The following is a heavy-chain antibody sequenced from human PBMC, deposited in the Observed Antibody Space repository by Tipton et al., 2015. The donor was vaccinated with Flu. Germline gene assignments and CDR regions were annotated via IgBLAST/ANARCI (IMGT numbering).Heavy chain of an antibody. CDR1: GGSLSTYY. J-gene: IGHJ4*02. CDR2: IKEDGSEI. Sequence: LSLTCAVFGGSLSTYYWTWVRQAPGKGLEWVANIKEDGSEIYYVGPVKGRFTISRDNAKNSVYLQMNSLRAEDTAVYYCVRAMHYWGQGTLVTVSS. V-gene: IGHV3-7*01. CDR3: VRAMHY.